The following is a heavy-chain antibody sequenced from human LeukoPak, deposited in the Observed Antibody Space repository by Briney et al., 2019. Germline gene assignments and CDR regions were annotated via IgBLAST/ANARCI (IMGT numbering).Heavy chain of an antibody. CDR3: ARSFIAVAGPFDAFDI. Sequence: PSETLSLTCTVSGGSISSYYWSWIRQPPGKGLEWIGYIYYSGSTNYNPSLKSRVTISVDTSKNQFSLKLSSVTAADTAVYYCARSFIAVAGPFDAFDIWGQGTMVTVSS. CDR1: GGSISSYY. CDR2: IYYSGST. J-gene: IGHJ3*02. D-gene: IGHD6-19*01. V-gene: IGHV4-59*01.